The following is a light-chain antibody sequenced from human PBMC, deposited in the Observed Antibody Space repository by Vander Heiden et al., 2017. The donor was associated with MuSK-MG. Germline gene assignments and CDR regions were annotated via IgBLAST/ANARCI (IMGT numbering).Light chain of an antibody. CDR3: QQSYSTPYT. V-gene: IGKV1-39*01. CDR2: AAS. J-gene: IGKJ2*01. CDR1: QSISSY. Sequence: DILTPQSPFSLFASVRDSITITCRASQSISSYLHWYQQKPGKAPKLLIYAASSLQSGVPSRFSGSGSGTDLTLSIIRLQPEDFATYYCQQSYSTPYTFGQGTKLEIK.